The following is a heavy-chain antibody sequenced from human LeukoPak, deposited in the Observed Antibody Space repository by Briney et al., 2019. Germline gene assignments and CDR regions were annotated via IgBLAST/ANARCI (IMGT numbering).Heavy chain of an antibody. CDR1: GGTFSSYA. CDR2: IIHIFGTA. Sequence: GASVKVSCKASGGTFSSYAISWVRQAPGQGLEWMRGIIHIFGTANYAQKFQGRVTITADESTSTAYMELSSLRSEDTAVYYCARGPRYCSGGSCYSSFDYWGQGTLVTVSS. J-gene: IGHJ4*02. D-gene: IGHD2-15*01. V-gene: IGHV1-69*13. CDR3: ARGPRYCSGGSCYSSFDY.